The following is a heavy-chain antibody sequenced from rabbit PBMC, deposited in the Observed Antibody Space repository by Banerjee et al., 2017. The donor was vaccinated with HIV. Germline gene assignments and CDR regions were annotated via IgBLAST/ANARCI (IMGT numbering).Heavy chain of an antibody. J-gene: IGHJ4*01. CDR2: IGAGKGST. CDR1: GFSFSSNYW. Sequence: QSLEESGGDLVKPGASLTLTCTASGFSFSSNYWMCWVRQAPGKGLEWIACIGAGKGSTYYATWAKGRFTISKTSSTTVTLQMTSLTAADTATYFCARDAGYAGSNLWGQGTLVTVS. V-gene: IGHV1S40*01. CDR3: ARDAGYAGSNL. D-gene: IGHD4-2*01.